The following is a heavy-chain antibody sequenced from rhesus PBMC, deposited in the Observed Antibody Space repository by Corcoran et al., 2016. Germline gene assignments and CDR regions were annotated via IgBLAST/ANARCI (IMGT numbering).Heavy chain of an antibody. Sequence: EVQLVESGGGLVQPGGSLRLSCAASGFTFSSYGMSWVHQAPGKGPEWVSYIRSGGASPYSSAAVKGRFTSSRDNSKNTLSLQMISLRAKNTAVYYCSKTPGLGQFDYWGQGVLVTVAS. CDR2: IRSGGASP. D-gene: IGHD2-2*01. V-gene: IGHV3S5*01. CDR3: SKTPGLGQFDY. J-gene: IGHJ4*01. CDR1: GFTFSSYG.